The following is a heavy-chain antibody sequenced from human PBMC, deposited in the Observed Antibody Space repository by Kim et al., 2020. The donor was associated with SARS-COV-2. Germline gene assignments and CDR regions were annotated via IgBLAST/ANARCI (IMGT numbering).Heavy chain of an antibody. V-gene: IGHV3-74*01. D-gene: IGHD3-22*01. CDR1: GFTFSTHW. Sequence: GGSLRLSCAASGFTFSTHWMHWVRRAPGKGLVGVSRINSDGRRTSYADSVKGRFTISRDNAKNTLYLQMNSLRVEDTAVYYCARRYYDGSYDISGYYFVDYWGQGTLVTVSS. CDR3: ARRYYDGSYDISGYYFVDY. J-gene: IGHJ4*02. CDR2: INSDGRRT.